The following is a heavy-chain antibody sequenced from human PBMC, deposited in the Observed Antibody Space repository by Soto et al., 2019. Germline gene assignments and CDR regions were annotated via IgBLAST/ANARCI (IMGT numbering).Heavy chain of an antibody. CDR3: ARGDATKIVVTTYYGMDV. D-gene: IGHD4-17*01. Sequence: QVLLVQSGAEVKKPGSSVKVSCKASGGTLSNYGISWVRQAPGQGLEWMGGIIPVFGTANYAQKFQGRVTITADESTTTVYMDVTSLRSDDTAVYYCARGDATKIVVTTYYGMDVWGQGTTVTVSS. CDR2: IIPVFGTA. J-gene: IGHJ6*02. V-gene: IGHV1-69*12. CDR1: GGTLSNYG.